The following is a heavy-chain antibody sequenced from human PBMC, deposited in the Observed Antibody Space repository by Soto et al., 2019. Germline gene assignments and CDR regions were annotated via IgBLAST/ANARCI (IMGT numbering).Heavy chain of an antibody. V-gene: IGHV4-61*01. CDR3: ARIPYTSASFHY. CDR2: IQYNGNT. J-gene: IGHJ4*02. D-gene: IGHD3-16*01. CDR1: GVSISSVSISSNY. Sequence: SETLSLTCTVSGVSISSVSISSNYWSWIRQPPGKGLEWIGSIQYNGNTNYSPSLKGRLTISIDTSKNQFSLHLSSVTAADTAVYYCARIPYTSASFHYWGQGTMVTVSS.